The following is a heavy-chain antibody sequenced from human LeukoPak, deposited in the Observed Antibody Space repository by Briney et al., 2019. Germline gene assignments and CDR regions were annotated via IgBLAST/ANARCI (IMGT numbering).Heavy chain of an antibody. CDR2: IYPGDSDT. V-gene: IGHV5-51*01. CDR3: ARLVLGATVVPWYFDY. J-gene: IGHJ4*02. CDR1: GYSFTSYW. Sequence: GESLKISCKGSGYSFTSYWIGWVRQMPGKGLEWMGIIYPGDSDTRYSPSFQGQVTISISADKSISTAYLQWSSLKASDTAMYYCARLVLGATVVPWYFDYWGQGTLVTASS. D-gene: IGHD4-23*01.